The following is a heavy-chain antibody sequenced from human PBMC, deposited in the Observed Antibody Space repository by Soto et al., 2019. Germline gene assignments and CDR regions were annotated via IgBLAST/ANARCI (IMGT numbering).Heavy chain of an antibody. CDR2: IYWDDDK. D-gene: IGHD3-16*02. Sequence: SGPTLVNPTQTLTLTCTFSGFSLSTSGVGVGWIRQPPGKALEWLALIYWDDDKRYGPSLKSRLTITKDTSKNQVVLTMTNMDPVDTATYYCAHEYYDYVWGSYRYYYFDYWDQGTLVTVSS. V-gene: IGHV2-5*05. J-gene: IGHJ4*02. CDR3: AHEYYDYVWGSYRYYYFDY. CDR1: GFSLSTSGVG.